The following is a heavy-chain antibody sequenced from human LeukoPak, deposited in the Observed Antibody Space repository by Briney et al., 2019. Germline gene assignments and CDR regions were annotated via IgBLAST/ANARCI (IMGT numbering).Heavy chain of an antibody. CDR3: ARDGTTDYGDYVGGFFGY. J-gene: IGHJ4*02. CDR1: GFTFSSYA. Sequence: PGGSLRLSCAASGFTFSSYAMHWVRQAPGKGLEWVAVISYDGSNKYYADSAKGRFAISRDNSKNTLYLQMNSLRAEDTAVYYCARDGTTDYGDYVGGFFGYWGQGTLVTVSS. CDR2: ISYDGSNK. D-gene: IGHD4-17*01. V-gene: IGHV3-30*09.